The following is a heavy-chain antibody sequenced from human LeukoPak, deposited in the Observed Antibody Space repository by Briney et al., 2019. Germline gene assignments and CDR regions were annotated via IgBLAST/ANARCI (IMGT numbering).Heavy chain of an antibody. CDR2: INDSGGST. V-gene: IGHV3-23*01. D-gene: IGHD3-3*01. J-gene: IGHJ6*02. CDR1: GFTFSSYA. CDR3: ARSRAITIFGVVTPLGMDV. Sequence: SGGSLRLSCAASGFTFSSYAMSWVRQAPGKGLEWVSTINDSGGSTYYADSVKGRFTISRDNSKNTLYLQMSSLRAEDTAVYYCARSRAITIFGVVTPLGMDVWGQGTTVTVSS.